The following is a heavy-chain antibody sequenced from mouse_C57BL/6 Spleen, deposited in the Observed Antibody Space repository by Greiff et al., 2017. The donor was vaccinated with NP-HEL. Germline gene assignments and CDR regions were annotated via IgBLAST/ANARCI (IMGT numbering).Heavy chain of an antibody. CDR1: GFTFNTYA. V-gene: IGHV10-3*01. CDR3: VREGDYLGFDY. Sequence: VQLKESGGGLVQPKGSLKLSCAASGFTFNTYAMHWVRQAPGKGLEWVARIRSKSSNYATYYADSVKDRFTISRDDSQSMLYQQMNNLKTEDTAIYYCVREGDYLGFDYWGQGTTLTVSS. D-gene: IGHD1-1*01. CDR2: IRSKSSNYAT. J-gene: IGHJ2*01.